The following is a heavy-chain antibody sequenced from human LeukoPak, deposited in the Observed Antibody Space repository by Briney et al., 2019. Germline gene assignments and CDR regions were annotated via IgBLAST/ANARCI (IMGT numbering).Heavy chain of an antibody. CDR2: IDPGDSYI. D-gene: IGHD3-16*01. CDR1: GYTFTNYW. V-gene: IGHV5-10-1*01. CDR3: ARRGIGFGDFYDY. Sequence: GESLRISCQGSGYTFTNYWITWVRQMPGKRLEWMGTIDPGDSYINYSPSLEGHVIMSTDKATNTAHLQWSSLKASDTGIYYCARRGIGFGDFYDYWGQGTPVTVSS. J-gene: IGHJ4*02.